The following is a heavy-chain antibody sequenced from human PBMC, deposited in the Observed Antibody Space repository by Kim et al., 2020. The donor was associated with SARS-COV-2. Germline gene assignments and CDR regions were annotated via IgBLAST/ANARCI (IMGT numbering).Heavy chain of an antibody. CDR3: ARPGDCSSTSCPWGAFDI. CDR1: GGTFSSYA. J-gene: IGHJ3*02. Sequence: SVKVSCKASGGTFSSYAISWVRQAPGQGLEWMGGIIPIFGTANYAQKFQGRVTITADESTSTAYMELSSLRSEDTAVYYCARPGDCSSTSCPWGAFDIWGQGTMVTVSS. V-gene: IGHV1-69*13. CDR2: IIPIFGTA. D-gene: IGHD2-2*01.